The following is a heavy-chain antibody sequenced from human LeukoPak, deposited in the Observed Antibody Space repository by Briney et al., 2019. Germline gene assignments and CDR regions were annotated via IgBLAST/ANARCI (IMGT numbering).Heavy chain of an antibody. D-gene: IGHD3-3*01. CDR2: ISYDGSNK. V-gene: IGHV3-30-3*01. CDR1: GFTFSSYA. Sequence: GGSLRLSCAASGFTFSSYAMHWVRQAPGKGLEWVAVISYDGSNKYYADSVKGRFTISRDNSKNTLYLQMNSLRAEDTAVYYCAKDRALRFLEWLFDYWGQGTLVTVSS. CDR3: AKDRALRFLEWLFDY. J-gene: IGHJ4*02.